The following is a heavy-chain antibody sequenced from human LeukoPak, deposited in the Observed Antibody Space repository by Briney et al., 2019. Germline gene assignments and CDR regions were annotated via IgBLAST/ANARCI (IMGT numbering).Heavy chain of an antibody. Sequence: GGSLRLSCGASGFTFSSYEMNWVRQAPGKGLEWVSYISSGGSTIYYSDSVKGRFTISRDNAKNSLYLQMNSLRAEDTAVYYCARVGYSYGLDYFDYWGQGNLVTVSS. J-gene: IGHJ4*02. CDR3: ARVGYSYGLDYFDY. D-gene: IGHD5-18*01. V-gene: IGHV3-48*03. CDR2: ISSGGSTI. CDR1: GFTFSSYE.